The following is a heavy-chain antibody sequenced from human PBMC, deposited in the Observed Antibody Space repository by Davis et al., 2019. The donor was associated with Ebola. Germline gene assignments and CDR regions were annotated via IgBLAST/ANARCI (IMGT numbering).Heavy chain of an antibody. J-gene: IGHJ4*02. V-gene: IGHV3-30-3*01. CDR1: GFTFSSYA. CDR2: ISYDGSNK. D-gene: IGHD6-13*01. CDR3: ARDRYMAAAGIRGGYFDY. Sequence: GESLKISCAASGFTFSSYAMHWVRQAPGKGLEWVAVISYDGSNKYYADSVKGRFTISRDNSKNTLYLQMNSLRAEDTAVYYCARDRYMAAAGIRGGYFDYWGQGTLVTVSS.